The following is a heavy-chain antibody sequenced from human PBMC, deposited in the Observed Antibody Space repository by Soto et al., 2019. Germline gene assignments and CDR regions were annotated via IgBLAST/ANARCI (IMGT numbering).Heavy chain of an antibody. CDR2: IWRDGSEE. D-gene: IGHD1-7*01. Sequence: GGSLRLSCAASGFTFSDFGMHCVRQVPGKGLEWVSIIWRDGSEEYYADSVKGRFAISRDNSKNTLYLRMDSLRPEDTAGYYCARDGIAGTAFRGYLDYWGPGTLVTVS. V-gene: IGHV3-33*01. CDR1: GFTFSDFG. CDR3: ARDGIAGTAFRGYLDY. J-gene: IGHJ4*02.